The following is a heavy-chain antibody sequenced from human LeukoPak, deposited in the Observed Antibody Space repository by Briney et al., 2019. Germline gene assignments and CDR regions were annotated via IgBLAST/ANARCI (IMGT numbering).Heavy chain of an antibody. J-gene: IGHJ5*02. Sequence: SVKVSCKASGGTFSSYAISWVRQAPGQGLEWMGGIIPIFGTANYAQKFQGRVTITADESTSTAYMELSSLRYEDTAVYYCARDLRLGEFLTFDPWGQGTLVTVSS. D-gene: IGHD3-16*01. V-gene: IGHV1-69*01. CDR1: GGTFSSYA. CDR2: IIPIFGTA. CDR3: ARDLRLGEFLTFDP.